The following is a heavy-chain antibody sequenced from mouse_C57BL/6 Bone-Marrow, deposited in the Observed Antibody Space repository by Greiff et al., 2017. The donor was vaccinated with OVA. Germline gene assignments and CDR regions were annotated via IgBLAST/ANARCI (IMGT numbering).Heavy chain of an antibody. CDR1: GFNIKDDY. V-gene: IGHV14-4*01. D-gene: IGHD4-1*01. Sequence: VQLQKSGAELVRPGASVKLSCTASGFNIKDDYMHWVKQRPEQGLEWIGWIDPENGDTEYASKFQGKATITADTSSNTAYLQLSSLTSEDTAVYYCTRLTVDYWGRGTTLTVSS. CDR3: TRLTVDY. J-gene: IGHJ2*01. CDR2: IDPENGDT.